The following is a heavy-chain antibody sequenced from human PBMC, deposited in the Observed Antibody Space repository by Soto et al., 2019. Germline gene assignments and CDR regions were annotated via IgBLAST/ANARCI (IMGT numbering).Heavy chain of an antibody. D-gene: IGHD3-3*01. J-gene: IGHJ6*02. Sequence: GESLKISCNGSGYSFTSYWIGWVGQMPGKGLEWMGIIYPGDSDTRYSPSFQGQVTISADKSISTAYLQWSSLKASDTAMYYCARRYDFWSGYHYYYGMDVWGQGTTVTVSS. V-gene: IGHV5-51*01. CDR1: GYSFTSYW. CDR2: IYPGDSDT. CDR3: ARRYDFWSGYHYYYGMDV.